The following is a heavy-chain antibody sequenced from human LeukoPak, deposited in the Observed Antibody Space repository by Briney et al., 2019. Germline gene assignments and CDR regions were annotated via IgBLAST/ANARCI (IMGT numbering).Heavy chain of an antibody. CDR3: ARDSGDILTGGSDY. D-gene: IGHD3-9*01. J-gene: IGHJ4*02. CDR2: IYYSGST. V-gene: IGHV4-31*03. CDR1: GGSISSGGYY. Sequence: PSETLSLTCTVSGGSISSGGYYWSWIRQHPGKGLEWIGYIYYSGSTYYNPSLKSRVTISVDTSKNQFSLKLSSVTAADTAVYYCARDSGDILTGGSDYWGQGTLVTVSS.